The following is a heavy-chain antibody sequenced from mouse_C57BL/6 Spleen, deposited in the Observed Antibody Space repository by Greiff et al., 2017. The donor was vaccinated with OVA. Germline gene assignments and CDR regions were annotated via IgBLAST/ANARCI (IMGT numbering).Heavy chain of an antibody. CDR1: GYSITSGYY. J-gene: IGHJ4*01. CDR3: ARGVYYYAMDY. V-gene: IGHV3-6*01. Sequence: ESGPGLVKPSQSLSLTCSVTGYSITSGYYWNWIRQFPGNKLEWMGYLRYDGSNNSNPSLKTRISFTRDTSKKQSFLKLNSVTTEDTDAYYCARGVYYYAMDYWGQGTSLTVSS. CDR2: LRYDGSN.